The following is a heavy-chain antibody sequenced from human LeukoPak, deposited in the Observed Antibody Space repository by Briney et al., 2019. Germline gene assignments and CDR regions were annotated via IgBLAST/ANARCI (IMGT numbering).Heavy chain of an antibody. J-gene: IGHJ4*02. CDR1: GASMSGSF. CDR3: ARMYCTSTTCYLDF. Sequence: PSETLSLTCSVSGASMSGSFWSWIRQPAGKGLEWLGRICTSGSTLYNPSLKSRVTVSVDTSKNQFSLRLNSVTAADTAVYYCARMYCTSTTCYLDFWGQGTPVTVSS. D-gene: IGHD2-2*01. CDR2: ICTSGST. V-gene: IGHV4-4*07.